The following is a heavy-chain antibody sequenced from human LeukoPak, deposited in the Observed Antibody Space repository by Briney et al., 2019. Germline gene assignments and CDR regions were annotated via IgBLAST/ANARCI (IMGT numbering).Heavy chain of an antibody. CDR3: AKPALDYDILTGYYDY. J-gene: IGHJ4*02. CDR2: ISYDGSNK. D-gene: IGHD3-9*01. Sequence: PGGSLRLSCAASGFTFSSYGMHWVRQAPGKGLEWVAVISYDGSNKYYADSVKGRFTISRDNPKNTLYLQMNSLRAEDTAVYYCAKPALDYDILTGYYDYWGQGTLVTVSS. CDR1: GFTFSSYG. V-gene: IGHV3-30*18.